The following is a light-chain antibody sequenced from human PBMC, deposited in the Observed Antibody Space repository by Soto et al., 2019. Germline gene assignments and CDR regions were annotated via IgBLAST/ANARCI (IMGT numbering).Light chain of an antibody. V-gene: IGKV1-33*01. J-gene: IGKJ4*01. Sequence: DIQMTQSPSSLSASVGDRVTITCQASQDIKNYLNWYQQKPGKAPNLLIYDASNLKTGVPSRFSGSGSGTHFTFNISSLQHEDIATCYCQHYDRLPPLPFVGGTKVEIK. CDR3: QHYDRLPPLP. CDR1: QDIKNY. CDR2: DAS.